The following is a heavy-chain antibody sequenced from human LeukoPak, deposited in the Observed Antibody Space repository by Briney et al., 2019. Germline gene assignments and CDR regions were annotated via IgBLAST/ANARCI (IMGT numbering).Heavy chain of an antibody. Sequence: GGSLRLSCEASGFPFGSYVMSWVRQAPGKGLEWIAYINHNAEMIFYPDFVKGRFTISRDNSKNTLYLQMNSLRAEDTAVYYCARGGPGGPPWGQGTLVTVSS. D-gene: IGHD3-10*01. V-gene: IGHV3-48*01. CDR3: ARGGPGGPP. CDR2: INHNAEMI. CDR1: GFPFGSYV. J-gene: IGHJ5*02.